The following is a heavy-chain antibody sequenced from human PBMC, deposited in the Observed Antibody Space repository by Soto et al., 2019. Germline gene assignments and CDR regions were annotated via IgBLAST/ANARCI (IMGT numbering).Heavy chain of an antibody. V-gene: IGHV4-34*01. CDR1: GGSFSGYY. D-gene: IGHD3-10*01. CDR3: VRGSGYYGSGSIYYFDY. CDR2: INHSGST. J-gene: IGHJ4*02. Sequence: PSETLSLTCAVYGGSFSGYYWSWIRQPPGKGLEWIGEINHSGSTNYNPSLKSRVTISVDTSKNQFSLKLSSVTAADTAVYYCVRGSGYYGSGSIYYFDYWGQGTLVTVSS.